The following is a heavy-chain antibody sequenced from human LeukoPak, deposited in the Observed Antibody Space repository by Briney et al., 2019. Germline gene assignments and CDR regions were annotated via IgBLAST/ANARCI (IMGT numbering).Heavy chain of an antibody. V-gene: IGHV1-18*01. J-gene: IGHJ4*02. CDR1: GYTLISYG. D-gene: IGHD2-15*01. Sequence: ASVKVSCKPSGYTLISYGISWVRQAPGQGLEWVGWISAYKGVTDYAQKFQGRVAMTTDTSTSTVYMELMSLTFEDTAVYYCARVNDIAVVAAAAPHYEYWGQGTLVTVSS. CDR2: ISAYKGVT. CDR3: ARVNDIAVVAAAAPHYEY.